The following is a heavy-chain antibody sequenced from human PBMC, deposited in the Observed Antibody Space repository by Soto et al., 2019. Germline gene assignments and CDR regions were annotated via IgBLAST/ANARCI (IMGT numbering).Heavy chain of an antibody. Sequence: GGSLRLSCAASGFTFSSYAMSWVRQAPGKGLEWVSAISGSGGSTYYADSVKGRFTISRDNSKNTLYLQMNSLRAEDTAVYYCAKEGSIWRAGLYSSSWLYYFDYWGQGTLVTVSS. V-gene: IGHV3-23*01. CDR3: AKEGSIWRAGLYSSSWLYYFDY. J-gene: IGHJ4*02. D-gene: IGHD6-13*01. CDR1: GFTFSSYA. CDR2: ISGSGGST.